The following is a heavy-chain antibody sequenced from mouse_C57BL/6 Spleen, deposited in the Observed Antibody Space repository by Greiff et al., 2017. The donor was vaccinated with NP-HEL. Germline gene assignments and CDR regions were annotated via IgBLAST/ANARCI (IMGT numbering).Heavy chain of an antibody. D-gene: IGHD4-1*02. CDR2: IYPGDGDT. CDR1: GYAFSSSW. CDR3: ARAPSTGTAMDY. J-gene: IGHJ4*01. V-gene: IGHV1-82*01. Sequence: QVQLQQSVPELVKPGASVKISCKASGYAFSSSWMNWVKQRPGKGLEWIGRIYPGDGDTNSNGKFKGKATLTADKSSSTADMQLSSLTSEDSAVYFCARAPSTGTAMDYWGQGTSVTVSS.